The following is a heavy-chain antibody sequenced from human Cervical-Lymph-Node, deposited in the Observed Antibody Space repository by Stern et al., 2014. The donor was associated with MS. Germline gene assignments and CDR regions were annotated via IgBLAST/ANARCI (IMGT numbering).Heavy chain of an antibody. D-gene: IGHD3-10*01. CDR2: IIPLFGTS. V-gene: IGHV1-69*01. Sequence: VQLEESGAEVKKPGSSVKVSCKASGATFSSSTISWVRQAPGQGLEWMGGIIPLFGTSNYAQKFQGRVTITADESTRTVYMELRSLTSDDTAVYFCARDPMIRGVVDDYWGQGTLVTVSS. CDR3: ARDPMIRGVVDDY. J-gene: IGHJ4*02. CDR1: GATFSSST.